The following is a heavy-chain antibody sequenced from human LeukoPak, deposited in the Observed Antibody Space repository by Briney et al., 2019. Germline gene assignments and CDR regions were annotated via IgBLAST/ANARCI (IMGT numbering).Heavy chain of an antibody. CDR3: ARYTVTTQKDAFDI. CDR2: IYYSGST. J-gene: IGHJ3*02. Sequence: ASETLSLTCTVSGGSISSGGYYWSWIRQHPGKGLDWIGYIYYSGSTYYNPSLKSRVTISVDTSKNQFSLKLSSVTAADTAVYYCARYTVTTQKDAFDIWGQGTMVTVSS. CDR1: GGSISSGGYY. D-gene: IGHD4-17*01. V-gene: IGHV4-31*03.